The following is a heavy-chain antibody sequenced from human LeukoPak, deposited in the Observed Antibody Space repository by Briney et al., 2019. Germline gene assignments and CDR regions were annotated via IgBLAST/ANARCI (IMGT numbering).Heavy chain of an antibody. Sequence: ASVKVSCKSSGYTFTSYGISWVRQAPGQGLEWMGWISAYNGNTNYAQKLQGRVTMTTDTSTSTAYMELRSLRSDDTAVYYCARDRWGGSNYGYWGQGTLVTVSS. J-gene: IGHJ4*02. CDR2: ISAYNGNT. D-gene: IGHD4-11*01. CDR3: ARDRWGGSNYGY. CDR1: GYTFTSYG. V-gene: IGHV1-18*01.